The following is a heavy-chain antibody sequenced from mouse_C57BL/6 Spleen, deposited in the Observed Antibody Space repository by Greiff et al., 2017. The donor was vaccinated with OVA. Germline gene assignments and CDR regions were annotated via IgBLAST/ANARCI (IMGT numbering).Heavy chain of an antibody. V-gene: IGHV5-6*01. CDR3: ASLITPACYFDY. Sequence: EVKVVESGGDLVKPGGSLKLSCAASGFTFSSYGMSWVRQTPDKRLEWVATISSGGSYTYYPDSVKGRFTISRDNAKNTLYLQLSSLKSDDPAMFYCASLITPACYFDYRGHGTTLTLSS. J-gene: IGHJ2*01. CDR2: ISSGGSYT. D-gene: IGHD1-1*01. CDR1: GFTFSSYG.